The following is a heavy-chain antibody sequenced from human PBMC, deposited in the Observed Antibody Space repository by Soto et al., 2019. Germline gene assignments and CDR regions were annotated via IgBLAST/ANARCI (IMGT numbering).Heavy chain of an antibody. Sequence: EVQVVESGGGLIQPGGSLRLSCAASGFTVSSNYMSWVRQAPGKGLEWVSIIESGGSTYYVDSVKTRFTISRDNSKNTLYLQMNSLRAEDTAVYYCASGPDEGYGVAYFQHWGQGTLVSVSS. CDR1: GFTVSSNY. D-gene: IGHD4-17*01. J-gene: IGHJ1*01. CDR3: ASGPDEGYGVAYFQH. CDR2: IESGGST. V-gene: IGHV3-53*01.